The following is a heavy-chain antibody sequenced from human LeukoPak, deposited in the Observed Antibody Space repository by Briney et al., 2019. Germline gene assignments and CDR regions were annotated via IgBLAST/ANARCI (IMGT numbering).Heavy chain of an antibody. J-gene: IGHJ5*02. V-gene: IGHV4-59*01. CDR2: IYYSGSA. CDR3: ARDLGSSWYGNNWFDP. D-gene: IGHD6-13*01. Sequence: KPSETPSLTCTVSGGSISSYYWSWIRQPPGKGLEWIGYIYYSGSANYNPSLKSRVTISVDTSKNQFSLKLSSVTAADTAVYYCARDLGSSWYGNNWFDPWGQGTLVTVSS. CDR1: GGSISSYY.